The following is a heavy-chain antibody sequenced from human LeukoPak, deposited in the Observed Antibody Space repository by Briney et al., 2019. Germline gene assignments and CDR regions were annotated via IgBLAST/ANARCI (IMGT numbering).Heavy chain of an antibody. V-gene: IGHV4-30-2*01. D-gene: IGHD4-17*01. CDR2: IYHSGST. CDR1: GGSISSGGYS. CDR3: ARDDYGLDY. J-gene: IGHJ4*02. Sequence: PSQTLSLTCDVSGGSISSGGYSWSWIRQPPGKGLEWIGYIYHSGSTYYNPSLKSRVTISVDRSKNQFSLKLSSVTAGDTAVYYCARDDYGLDYWGQGTLVTVSS.